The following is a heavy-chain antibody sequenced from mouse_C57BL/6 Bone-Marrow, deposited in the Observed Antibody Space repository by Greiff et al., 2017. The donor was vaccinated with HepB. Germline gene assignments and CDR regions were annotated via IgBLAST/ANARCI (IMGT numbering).Heavy chain of an antibody. V-gene: IGHV5-6*02. J-gene: IGHJ2*01. Sequence: DVKLEESGGDLVKPGGSLKLSCAASGFTFSSYGMSWVRQTPDKRLEWVATISSGGSYTYYPDSVKGRFTISRDNAKNTLYLQMSSLKSEDTAMYYCARPLMTTKGWDYFDYWGQGTTLTVSS. D-gene: IGHD2-4*01. CDR3: ARPLMTTKGWDYFDY. CDR2: ISSGGSYT. CDR1: GFTFSSYG.